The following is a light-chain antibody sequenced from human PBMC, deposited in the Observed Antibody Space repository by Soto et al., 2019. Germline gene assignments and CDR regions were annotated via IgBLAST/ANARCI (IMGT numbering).Light chain of an antibody. Sequence: EKVMTQSPATLSMSPGERATLSCRASQNINTYLAWYQQKPGQAPRLLIYGASTRATGIPARFSGSGSGTEFTLTISSLQSEVFAVYYCQQYTNWPSWTFGQGTKVEIK. J-gene: IGKJ1*01. V-gene: IGKV3-15*01. CDR2: GAS. CDR1: QNINTY. CDR3: QQYTNWPSWT.